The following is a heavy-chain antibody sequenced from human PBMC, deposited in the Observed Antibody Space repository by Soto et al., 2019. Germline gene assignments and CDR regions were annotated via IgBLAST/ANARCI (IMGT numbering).Heavy chain of an antibody. D-gene: IGHD4-17*01. CDR2: IXXXGXNX. Sequence: GGSLRLSCAASGFTFSSYGMHWVRQAPGKGLEWXVVIXXXGXNXXXAXXXXGRFTISRDNSKNTLYLQMNSLRAEDTAVYYCAKDDYGDYVGFDYWGQGTLVTVSS. J-gene: IGHJ4*02. V-gene: IGHV3-30*18. CDR3: AKDDYGDYVGFDY. CDR1: GFTFSSYG.